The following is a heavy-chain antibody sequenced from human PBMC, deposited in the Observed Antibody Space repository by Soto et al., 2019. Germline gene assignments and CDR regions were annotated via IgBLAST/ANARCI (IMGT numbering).Heavy chain of an antibody. J-gene: IGHJ4*02. CDR3: ATGRRQQQTVPPLDY. CDR2: IKSKYDGGTT. D-gene: IGHD6-13*01. CDR1: TSTFSHAW. Sequence: AQLVESGGGLVKPGESLRLSCGASTSTFSHAWMTWVRQAPGKGLEWVGRIKSKYDGGTTDYAAPVKGRFTISRDDSKNMLYLQMNDLRTEDTAIYYCATGRRQQQTVPPLDYWGQGTLVTVSS. V-gene: IGHV3-15*01.